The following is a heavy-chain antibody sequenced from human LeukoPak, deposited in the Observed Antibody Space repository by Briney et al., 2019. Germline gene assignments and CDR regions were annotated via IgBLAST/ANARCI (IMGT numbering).Heavy chain of an antibody. CDR3: ASVVGAMYNWFDP. V-gene: IGHV4-4*09. J-gene: IGHJ5*02. CDR2: IYTSGST. D-gene: IGHD1-26*01. Sequence: SETLSLTCTVSGGSISSYYWSWIRQPPGKGLEWIGYIYTSGSTNYNPSLKSRVTISVDTSKNQFSLKLSSVTAAGTAVYYCASVVGAMYNWFDPWGQGTLVTVSS. CDR1: GGSISSYY.